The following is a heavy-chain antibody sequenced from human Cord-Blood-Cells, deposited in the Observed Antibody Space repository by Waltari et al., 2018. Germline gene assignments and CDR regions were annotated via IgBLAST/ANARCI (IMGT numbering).Heavy chain of an antibody. D-gene: IGHD2-2*01. CDR1: GFTFSSYA. CDR3: VSCSSTSCYGKD. CDR2: ISGSGGRT. V-gene: IGHV3-23*01. J-gene: IGHJ4*02. Sequence: EVQLLESRGGLVQPGGSLRLSCAASGFTFSSYAMSWVRQAPGKGLEWASAISGSGGRTYYADSVKGRFTISRDNSKNTLYLQMDSLRAEDTAVYYCVSCSSTSCYGKDWGQGTLVTVSS.